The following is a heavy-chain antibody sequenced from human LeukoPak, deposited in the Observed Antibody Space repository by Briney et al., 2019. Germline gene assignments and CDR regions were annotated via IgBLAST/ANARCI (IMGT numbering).Heavy chain of an antibody. CDR3: ARDMEGYCSGGSCYMYF. J-gene: IGHJ4*02. V-gene: IGHV3-64*04. CDR2: ISSNGGST. Sequence: GGSLRLSCSASGFTFSNYAMHWVRQAPGKGLEHVAAISSNGGSTYYADSVKGRFTISRDNSKNTLYLQMNSLRAEDTAVYYCARDMEGYCSGGSCYMYFWGQGTLVTVSS. CDR1: GFTFSNYA. D-gene: IGHD2-15*01.